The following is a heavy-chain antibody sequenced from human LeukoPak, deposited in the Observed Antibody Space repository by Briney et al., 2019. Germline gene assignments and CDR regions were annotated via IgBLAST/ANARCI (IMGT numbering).Heavy chain of an antibody. CDR3: ASRHCSGGDCYFAGADPFDH. V-gene: IGHV3-53*01. D-gene: IGHD2-21*01. CDR2: IYKDGKI. J-gene: IGHJ4*02. Sequence: GGSLRLSCVGSGFTFSSSWMGWVRQAPGKGLEWVSVIYKDGKIYYIDSVKGRFTISRDTSKNTLYLQMNSLRVEDTAVYYCASRHCSGGDCYFAGADPFDHWGQGTLVTVSS. CDR1: GFTFSSSW.